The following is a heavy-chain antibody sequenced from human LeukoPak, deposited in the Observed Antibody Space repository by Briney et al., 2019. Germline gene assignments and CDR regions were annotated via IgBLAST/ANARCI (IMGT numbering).Heavy chain of an antibody. J-gene: IGHJ3*02. CDR2: ISYDGSNK. Sequence: GGSLRLSCAASGFTFSSYGMHWVRQAPGKGLEWVAVISYDGSNKYYADSVKGRFTISRDNSKNTLYLQMNSLRAEDTAVYYCANRPDAFDIWGQGTMVTVSS. V-gene: IGHV3-30*18. CDR1: GFTFSSYG. CDR3: ANRPDAFDI.